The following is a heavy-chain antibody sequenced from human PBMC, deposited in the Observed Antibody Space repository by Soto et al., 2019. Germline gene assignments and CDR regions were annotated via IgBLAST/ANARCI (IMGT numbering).Heavy chain of an antibody. Sequence: PGESLKISCKGSGYSFTSYWIGWVRQMPGNGLERMGIIYPGDSDTRYSPTFQGQVTISADKSISTAYLQWSSLKASDTAMYYCARHVLGLYGDYEEAGEMYGMDVWGQGTTVTVSS. CDR2: IYPGDSDT. D-gene: IGHD4-17*01. V-gene: IGHV5-51*01. CDR3: ARHVLGLYGDYEEAGEMYGMDV. J-gene: IGHJ6*02. CDR1: GYSFTSYW.